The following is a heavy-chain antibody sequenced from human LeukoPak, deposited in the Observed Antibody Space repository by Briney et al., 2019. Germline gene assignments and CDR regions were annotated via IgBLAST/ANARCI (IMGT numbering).Heavy chain of an antibody. CDR2: INPNSGGT. V-gene: IGHV1-2*02. Sequence: ASVKVSCKASGYTFTGYYMHWVRQAPGQGLEWMGWINPNSGGTNYAQKSQGRVTMTRDTSISTAYMELSRLRSDDTAVYYCATLPYYYDSSGPHWGQGTLVTVSS. CDR3: ATLPYYYDSSGPH. D-gene: IGHD3-22*01. J-gene: IGHJ4*02. CDR1: GYTFTGYY.